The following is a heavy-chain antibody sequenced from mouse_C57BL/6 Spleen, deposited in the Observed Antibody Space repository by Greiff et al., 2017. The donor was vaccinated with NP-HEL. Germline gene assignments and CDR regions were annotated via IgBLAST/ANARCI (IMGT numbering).Heavy chain of an antibody. V-gene: IGHV1-69*01. D-gene: IGHD1-1*01. CDR2: IDPSDSYT. J-gene: IGHJ4*01. Sequence: QVQLQQPGAELVMPGASVKLSCKASGYTFTSYWMHWVKQRPGQGLEWIGEIDPSDSYTNYNQKFKGKSTLTVDKSSSTAYMQLSSLTSEYSAVYYCARRGYGSLYAMDYWGQGTSVTVSS. CDR1: GYTFTSYW. CDR3: ARRGYGSLYAMDY.